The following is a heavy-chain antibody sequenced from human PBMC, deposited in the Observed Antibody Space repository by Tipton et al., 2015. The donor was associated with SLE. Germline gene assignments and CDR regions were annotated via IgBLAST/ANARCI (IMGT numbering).Heavy chain of an antibody. J-gene: IGHJ4*02. V-gene: IGHV4-61*05. CDR2: VSYSGTT. D-gene: IGHD5-24*01. CDR1: GGSISSSSYY. Sequence: TLSLTCTVSGGSISSSSYYWSWIRQPPGKGLEWIGYVSYSGTTDYNPSLKSRVSISVDTSKNQVSLKLNSVTAADTAVYYCARHGYPEERWLQFNLEYWGQGTLVTVSS. CDR3: ARHGYPEERWLQFNLEY.